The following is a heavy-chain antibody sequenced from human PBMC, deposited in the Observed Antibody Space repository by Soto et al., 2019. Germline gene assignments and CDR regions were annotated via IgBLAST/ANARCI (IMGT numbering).Heavy chain of an antibody. CDR3: ARIFVVVPAAMLEDWFDP. CDR2: INHSGST. J-gene: IGHJ5*02. Sequence: PSETLSLTCAVYGGSFSGYYWSWIRQPPGKGQEWIGEINHSGSTNYNPSLKSRDTISVDTTKNHFSLKLSSVSAADTAVYYCARIFVVVPAAMLEDWFDPWGQGTLVTVSS. V-gene: IGHV4-34*01. CDR1: GGSFSGYY. D-gene: IGHD2-2*01.